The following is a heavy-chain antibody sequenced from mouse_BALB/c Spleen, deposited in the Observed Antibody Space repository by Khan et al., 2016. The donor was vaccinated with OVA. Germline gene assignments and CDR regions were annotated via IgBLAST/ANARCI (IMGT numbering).Heavy chain of an antibody. J-gene: IGHJ3*01. D-gene: IGHD2-1*01. CDR2: ISSAATYT. Sequence: EVELVESGGGLVKPGGSLKLSCAASGFTFSNYAMSWVRQTPEKRLEWVATISSAATYTYYPDSIKGRFTISRDNAKNTLYLHMNSLRSDDTAIYYCTNGNYGWFAYWGLGTLVTVST. CDR1: GFTFSNYA. CDR3: TNGNYGWFAY. V-gene: IGHV5-9-1*01.